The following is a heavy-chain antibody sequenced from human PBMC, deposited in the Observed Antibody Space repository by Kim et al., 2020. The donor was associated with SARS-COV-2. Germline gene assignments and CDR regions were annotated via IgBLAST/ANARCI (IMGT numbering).Heavy chain of an antibody. D-gene: IGHD3-10*01. Sequence: GGSLRLSCAGSKFSFSDYYMSWIRQAPGKGLEWVSYISGSGTYTYYADSVKGRFAISRDNANNSLYLQMNSLRAEDTAVYYCARDKGLGSHDHGMDVWG. V-gene: IGHV3-11*05. J-gene: IGHJ6*02. CDR2: ISGSGTYT. CDR3: ARDKGLGSHDHGMDV. CDR1: KFSFSDYY.